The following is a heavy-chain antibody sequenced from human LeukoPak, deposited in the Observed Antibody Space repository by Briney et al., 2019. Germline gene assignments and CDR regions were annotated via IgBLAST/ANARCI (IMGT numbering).Heavy chain of an antibody. CDR2: IYYSGDT. CDR3: ARHGGTRVTLVQVYYFDY. CDR1: GGSISRSGYW. Sequence: SQTLSLTCTVSGGSISRSGYWWSWIRQPPGKGLEWIGNIYYSGDTYYSPSLKSRVTISVDTSKNQFSLKLSSVTAADTAVYYCARHGGTRVTLVQVYYFDYWGQGTLVTVSS. J-gene: IGHJ4*02. V-gene: IGHV4-30-2*03. D-gene: IGHD4-11*01.